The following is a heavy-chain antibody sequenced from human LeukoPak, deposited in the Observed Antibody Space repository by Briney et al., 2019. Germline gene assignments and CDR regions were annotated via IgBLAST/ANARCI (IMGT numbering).Heavy chain of an antibody. V-gene: IGHV4-59*01. Sequence: SETLSLTCTVSGGSISSYYWNWIRQPPGKGLEWIGYIYYSGTTNYNPSLKSRVTISVDTSKNQFSLKLSSVTAADTAVYYCARGVYIAAAQYGYWGQGTLVTVSS. D-gene: IGHD6-13*01. J-gene: IGHJ4*02. CDR2: IYYSGTT. CDR3: ARGVYIAAAQYGY. CDR1: GGSISSYY.